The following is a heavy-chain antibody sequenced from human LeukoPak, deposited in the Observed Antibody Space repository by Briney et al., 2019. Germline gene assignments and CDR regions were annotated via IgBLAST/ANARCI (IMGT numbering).Heavy chain of an antibody. CDR1: GFTFSTFT. Sequence: GGSLRLSCVVSGFTFSTFTLNWVRQPPGKGLEWVSCISSSSSYIYYADSVKGRFTISRDNAKNSLYLQMNSLRAEDTAVYYCARVWTGQWPPHYYYMDVWGKGTTVTISS. D-gene: IGHD6-19*01. V-gene: IGHV3-21*01. J-gene: IGHJ6*03. CDR2: ISSSSSYI. CDR3: ARVWTGQWPPHYYYMDV.